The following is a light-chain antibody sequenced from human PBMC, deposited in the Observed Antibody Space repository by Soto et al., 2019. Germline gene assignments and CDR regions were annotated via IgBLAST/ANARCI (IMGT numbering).Light chain of an antibody. V-gene: IGKV1-5*03. CDR1: QSISSW. Sequence: DIQMTQSPSTLSASVGDRVTITCRASQSISSWLAWYQQKPGKAPKLLIYKASSLESGVPSRFSGSGSGTEFTLTTSSLQPDDFATYYCQQYGTFGQGTKV. J-gene: IGKJ1*01. CDR3: QQYGT. CDR2: KAS.